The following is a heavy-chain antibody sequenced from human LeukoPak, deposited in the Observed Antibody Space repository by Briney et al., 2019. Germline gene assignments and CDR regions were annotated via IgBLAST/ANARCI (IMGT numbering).Heavy chain of an antibody. V-gene: IGHV3-23*01. J-gene: IGHJ4*02. CDR2: IRVGSGVT. CDR1: VFLFSNYA. CDR3: AKDGGPSVFYYFDY. Sequence: GGSLRLSCAASVFLFSNYAMSWVRQARGGGPEWVSGIRVGSGVTNYAESVTGRFTISRDNSKNTMYLQMKTLRAEDTAVYYCAKDGGPSVFYYFDYWGQGTLVTASS. D-gene: IGHD5/OR15-5a*01.